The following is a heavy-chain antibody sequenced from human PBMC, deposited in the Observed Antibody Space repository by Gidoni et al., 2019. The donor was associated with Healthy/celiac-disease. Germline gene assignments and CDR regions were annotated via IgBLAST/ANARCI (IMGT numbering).Heavy chain of an antibody. CDR3: TTEADSYGFRNWFDP. CDR2: IKSKTDGGTT. Sequence: EVQLVESGGGLVKPGGSLRLSCAASGFTFSNAWMSWVRQAPGKPLEWVGRIKSKTDGGTTDYAAPVKGRFTISRDDSKNTLYLQMNSLKTEDTAVYYCTTEADSYGFRNWFDPWGQGTLVTVSS. V-gene: IGHV3-15*01. D-gene: IGHD5-18*01. J-gene: IGHJ5*02. CDR1: GFTFSNAW.